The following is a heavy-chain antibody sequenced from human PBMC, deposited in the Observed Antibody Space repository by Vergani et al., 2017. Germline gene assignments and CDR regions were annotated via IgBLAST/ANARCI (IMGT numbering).Heavy chain of an antibody. V-gene: IGHV1-8*01. J-gene: IGHJ4*02. Sequence: QVQLVQSGAEVKKPGASVKVSCKASGYPFTTYDINCVRQATGQGLEWMGWMNPNSGNTGYEQKFQGRVTMTRKTSITTAYMELSSLRSDDTAVYFCVTGRCIDWGQGTLVTVST. CDR2: MNPNSGNT. D-gene: IGHD2-8*01. CDR1: GYPFTTYD. CDR3: VTGRCID.